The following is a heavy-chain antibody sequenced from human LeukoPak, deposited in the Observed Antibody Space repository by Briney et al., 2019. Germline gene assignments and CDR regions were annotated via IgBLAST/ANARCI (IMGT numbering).Heavy chain of an antibody. J-gene: IGHJ4*02. CDR3: ARDTGKWELRGLYFDY. CDR1: GGSISSGGYY. V-gene: IGHV4-30-2*01. CDR2: IYHSGST. D-gene: IGHD1-26*01. Sequence: NPSETLSLTCTVSGGSISSGGYYWSWIRQPPGKGLEWIGYIYHSGSTYYNPSLKSRVTISVDRSKNQFSLKLSSVTAANTAAYYCARDTGKWELRGLYFDYWGQGTLVTVSS.